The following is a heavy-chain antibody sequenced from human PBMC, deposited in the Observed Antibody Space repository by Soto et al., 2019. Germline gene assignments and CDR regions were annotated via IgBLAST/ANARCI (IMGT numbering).Heavy chain of an antibody. CDR3: ARDRNFIVVVQAAIGEGSNFDY. CDR1: GFTFSSYA. V-gene: IGHV3-30-3*01. CDR2: ISYDGSNK. Sequence: PGGSLRLSCAASGFTFSSYAMHWVRQAPGKGLEWVAVISYDGSNKYYADSVKGRFTISRDNSKNTLYLQMNSLRAEDTAVYYCARDRNFIVVVQAAIGEGSNFDYWGQGTLVTVSS. D-gene: IGHD2-2*01. J-gene: IGHJ4*02.